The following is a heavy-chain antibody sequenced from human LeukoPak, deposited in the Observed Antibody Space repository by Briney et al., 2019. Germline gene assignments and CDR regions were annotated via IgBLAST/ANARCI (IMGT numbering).Heavy chain of an antibody. CDR1: GYTFTNYY. J-gene: IGHJ4*02. V-gene: IGHV1-46*01. CDR3: ARGGSSGYYIFDY. D-gene: IGHD3-22*01. CDR2: INPSGGST. Sequence: ASVKVSCKASGYTFTNYYIHWVRQAPGQGLEWLGIINPSGGSTSYAQKFQGRVTMTRDTSTSTVYMELSSLRSEDTAVYYCARGGSSGYYIFDYWGQGTLVTVSS.